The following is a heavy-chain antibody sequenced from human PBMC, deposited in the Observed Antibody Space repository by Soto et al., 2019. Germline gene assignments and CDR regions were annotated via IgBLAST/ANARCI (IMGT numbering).Heavy chain of an antibody. CDR2: TYYRSKWYN. V-gene: IGHV6-1*01. CDR1: GDSVSSNSAA. Sequence: QVQLQQAGPGLVKPSQTLSLTCAISGDSVSSNSAAWNWIRQSPSRGLEWLGRTYYRSKWYNAYAVSVKSRITIHPDTSKNQFSLQLNSVTPEETAVYYCAGWGYRHNNWFDAWGQGTLVTVSS. CDR3: AGWGYRHNNWFDA. J-gene: IGHJ5*02. D-gene: IGHD6-19*01.